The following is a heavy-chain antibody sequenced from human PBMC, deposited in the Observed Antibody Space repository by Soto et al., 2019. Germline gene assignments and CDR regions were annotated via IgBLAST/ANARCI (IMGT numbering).Heavy chain of an antibody. CDR1: GFNFSSYG. Sequence: GGSLRLSCVASGFNFSSYGMHWVRQAPGKGLEWVAVISYDGSNKYYADSVKGRFTISRDNSKNTLYLQMNSLRAEDTAVYYCAAGYYLVGATFDHWGQGTLVTVSS. CDR2: ISYDGSNK. J-gene: IGHJ4*02. D-gene: IGHD1-26*01. CDR3: AAGYYLVGATFDH. V-gene: IGHV3-30*03.